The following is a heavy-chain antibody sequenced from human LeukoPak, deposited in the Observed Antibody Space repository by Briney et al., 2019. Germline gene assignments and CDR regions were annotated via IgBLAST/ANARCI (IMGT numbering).Heavy chain of an antibody. Sequence: GGSLRLSCAASGFTFSDYYMSWIRQAPGKGLVWVSRINSDGSSTSYADSVKGRFTISRDNAKNTLYLQMNSLRAEDTAVYYCAYQWELRDWGQGTLVTVSS. CDR3: AYQWELRD. CDR1: GFTFSDYY. V-gene: IGHV3-74*01. J-gene: IGHJ4*02. CDR2: INSDGSST. D-gene: IGHD1-26*01.